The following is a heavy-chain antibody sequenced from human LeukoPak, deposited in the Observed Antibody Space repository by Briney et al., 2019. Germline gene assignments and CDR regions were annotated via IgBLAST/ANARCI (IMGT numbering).Heavy chain of an antibody. J-gene: IGHJ4*02. CDR1: GFNLSAFP. V-gene: IGHV3-64D*06. CDR3: VSLLN. CDR2: ISSDGTNT. Sequence: GGSLRLSCSVSGFNLSAFPMHWVRQAPGKGLEYLSIISSDGTNTYYADSVKARFTISRDNSKNRLYLHMSGLTTEHTAVYYCVSLLNWGQGTLVTVSS.